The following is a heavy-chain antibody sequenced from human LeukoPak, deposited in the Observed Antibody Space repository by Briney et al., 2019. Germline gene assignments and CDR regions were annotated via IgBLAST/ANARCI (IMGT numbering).Heavy chain of an antibody. D-gene: IGHD6-25*01. J-gene: IGHJ4*02. CDR1: GGSISSGGYY. CDR2: IYHSGST. V-gene: IGHV4-30-2*01. Sequence: PSETLSLTCTVSGGSISSGGYYWCWIRQPPGKGLEWIGYIYHSGSTYYNPSLKSRVTISVDRSKNQFSLKLSSVTAADTAVYYCARAGQYSTGPIIDYWGQGTLVTVSS. CDR3: ARAGQYSTGPIIDY.